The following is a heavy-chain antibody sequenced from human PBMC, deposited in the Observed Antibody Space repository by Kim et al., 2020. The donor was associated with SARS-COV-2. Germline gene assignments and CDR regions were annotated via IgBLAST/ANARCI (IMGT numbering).Heavy chain of an antibody. J-gene: IGHJ5*02. Sequence: QGLGWMGNTNPSGGSKSYAQKFQGGVTMTRDTSTSTVYMELSSLRSEDTAVYYCARDSQYYYDSSGYSNWFDPWGQGTLVTGSS. D-gene: IGHD3-22*01. V-gene: IGHV1-46*01. CDR2: TNPSGGSK. CDR3: ARDSQYYYDSSGYSNWFDP.